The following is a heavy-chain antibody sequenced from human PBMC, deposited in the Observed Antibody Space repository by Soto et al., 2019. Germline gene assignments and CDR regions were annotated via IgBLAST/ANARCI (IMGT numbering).Heavy chain of an antibody. V-gene: IGHV1-18*01. CDR1: GYTFTNYG. Sequence: QVQLVQSGTEVTEPGASVKVSCKTSGYTFTNYGISWVRQAPVQGLEWMGWISTYNVNTKYAQKLQCRVTMTTDTSTSTAYLELRSLRSDDTAMYYCAKTGVLITLEPFEIWGQGTMLTVSS. CDR2: ISTYNVNT. D-gene: IGHD3-22*01. J-gene: IGHJ3*02. CDR3: AKTGVLITLEPFEI.